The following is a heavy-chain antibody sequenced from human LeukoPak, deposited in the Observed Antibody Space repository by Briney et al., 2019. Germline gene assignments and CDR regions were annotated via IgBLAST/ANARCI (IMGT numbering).Heavy chain of an antibody. J-gene: IGHJ3*02. V-gene: IGHV1-46*03. D-gene: IGHD3-22*01. CDR3: ARGGKAYYYDSSGYGAFDI. Sequence: ASVKVPCKASGYTFTSYYMHWVRQAPGQGLEWMGIINPSGGSTSYAQKFQGRVTMTRDTSTSTVYMELSNMRSEDTAVYYCARGGKAYYYDSSGYGAFDIWGQGTMVTVSS. CDR1: GYTFTSYY. CDR2: INPSGGST.